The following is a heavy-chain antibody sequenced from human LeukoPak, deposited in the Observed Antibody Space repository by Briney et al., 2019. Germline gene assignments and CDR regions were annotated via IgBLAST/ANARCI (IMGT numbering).Heavy chain of an antibody. V-gene: IGHV4-34*01. J-gene: IGHJ6*03. D-gene: IGHD6-13*01. CDR3: ARRRGAYSSSWYYYYYMDV. CDR2: INHSGST. CDR1: GGSFSGYY. Sequence: SETLSLTCAVYGGSFSGYYWSWIRQPPGKGLEWIGEINHSGSTNYNPSLKSRVTISVDTSKNQFSLKLSSVTAADTAVYYCARRRGAYSSSWYYYYYMDVWGKGTTVTISS.